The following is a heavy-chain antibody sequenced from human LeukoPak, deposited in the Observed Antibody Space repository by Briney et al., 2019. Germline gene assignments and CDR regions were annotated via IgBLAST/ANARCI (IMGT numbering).Heavy chain of an antibody. CDR3: ARAPGHRYALDY. CDR1: GFTFSSYA. J-gene: IGHJ4*02. Sequence: PGGSLRLSCAASGFTFSSYAMHWVRQAPGKGLEWVAVISYDGSNKYYADSVKGRFTISRDNSKNTLYLQMNSLRAENTAVYYCARAPGHRYALDYWGQGTLVTVSS. D-gene: IGHD2-2*01. CDR2: ISYDGSNK. V-gene: IGHV3-30*04.